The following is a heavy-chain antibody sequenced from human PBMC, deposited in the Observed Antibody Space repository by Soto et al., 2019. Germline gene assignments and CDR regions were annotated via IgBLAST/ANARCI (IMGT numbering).Heavy chain of an antibody. Sequence: ASLKVSCKTSGYTFTSYGISWVRQAPGQGLAWMGWISAYNGNTNYAQKLQGRVTRTTDTSTSTAYMELRSLRSDDTAVYYCARGLVATIQRLGFDPWGQGTLVTVSS. D-gene: IGHD5-12*01. V-gene: IGHV1-18*01. CDR2: ISAYNGNT. CDR1: GYTFTSYG. CDR3: ARGLVATIQRLGFDP. J-gene: IGHJ5*02.